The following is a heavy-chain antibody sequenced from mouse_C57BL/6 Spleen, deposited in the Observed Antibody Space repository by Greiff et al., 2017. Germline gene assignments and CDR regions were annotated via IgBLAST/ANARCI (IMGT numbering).Heavy chain of an antibody. CDR1: GYAFSSSW. CDR2: IYPGDGDT. CDR3: ASGDGYYGYFDV. J-gene: IGHJ1*03. Sequence: VQLQQSGPELVKPGASVKISCKASGYAFSSSWLNWVKQRPGKGLEGIGRIYPGDGDTNYNGKFKGKATLTADKSSSTAYMQLSSLTSEDSAVYFCASGDGYYGYFDVWGTGTTVTVSS. D-gene: IGHD2-3*01. V-gene: IGHV1-82*01.